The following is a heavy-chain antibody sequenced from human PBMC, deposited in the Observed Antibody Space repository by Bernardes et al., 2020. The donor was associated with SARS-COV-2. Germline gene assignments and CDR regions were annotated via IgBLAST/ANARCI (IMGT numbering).Heavy chain of an antibody. CDR1: GFAFSNYG. J-gene: IGHJ4*02. D-gene: IGHD6-19*01. CDR2: IPYNANNK. Sequence: GGSLRLSCAASGFAFSNYGIHWVRQAPGKGLEWVALIPYNANNKYYSDSVKGRFTISRDNSKNTVYLEMNSLRPEDTAMYYCAKVGTGSGWGIDHWGQGTLVFVSS. V-gene: IGHV3-30*18. CDR3: AKVGTGSGWGIDH.